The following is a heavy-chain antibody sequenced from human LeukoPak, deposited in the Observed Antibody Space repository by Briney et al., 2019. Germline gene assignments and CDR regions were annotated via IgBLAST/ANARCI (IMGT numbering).Heavy chain of an antibody. CDR3: ARGGWFGEYRYYYYYGMDV. V-gene: IGHV3-53*01. D-gene: IGHD3-10*01. J-gene: IGHJ6*02. Sequence: GGSLRLSCAASGFTVSSNYMSWVRQAPGKGLEWVSVIYSGGSTYYADPVKGRFTISRDNSKNTLYLQMNSLRAEDTAVYYCARGGWFGEYRYYYYYGMDVWGQGTTVTVSS. CDR1: GFTVSSNY. CDR2: IYSGGST.